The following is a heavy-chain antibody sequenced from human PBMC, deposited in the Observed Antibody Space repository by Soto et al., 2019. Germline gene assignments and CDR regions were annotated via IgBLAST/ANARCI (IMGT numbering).Heavy chain of an antibody. CDR2: IWYDGSNK. Sequence: GGSLRLSCVAPGFTFSGYGMHWVRQAPGKGLEWVAVIWYDGSNKYYVDSVKGRFTISRDNSKNTLYLQMNSLRAEDTAVYYCARETYYYDSSGPSYFDYWGQGTRVTVSS. CDR3: ARETYYYDSSGPSYFDY. J-gene: IGHJ4*02. V-gene: IGHV3-33*01. D-gene: IGHD3-22*01. CDR1: GFTFSGYG.